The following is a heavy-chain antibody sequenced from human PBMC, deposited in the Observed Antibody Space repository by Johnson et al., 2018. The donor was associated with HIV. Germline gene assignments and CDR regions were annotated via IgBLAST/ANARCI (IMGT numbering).Heavy chain of an antibody. Sequence: VQLVESGGGVVQPGRSLRLSCAASGFTFSSYGMHWVRQAPGKGLEWVAVVWSDGINKYYADSVRGRFTISRDNSKNTLYLQMNSLRAEDTAVYYCAREGSSSSDDAFDIWGQGTMVTVSS. D-gene: IGHD6-6*01. CDR1: GFTFSSYG. V-gene: IGHV3-33*01. J-gene: IGHJ3*02. CDR3: AREGSSSSDDAFDI. CDR2: VWSDGINK.